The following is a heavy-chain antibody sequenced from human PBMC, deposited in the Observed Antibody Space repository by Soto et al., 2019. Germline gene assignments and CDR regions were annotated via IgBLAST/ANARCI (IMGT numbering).Heavy chain of an antibody. CDR1: RYTFTAYF. CDR2: MNSNNGDT. V-gene: IGHV1-2*02. CDR3: ARESYNWNYDY. D-gene: IGHD1-20*01. J-gene: IGHJ4*02. Sequence: QVQLVQSGAEVKGPGASVKVSCKASRYTFTAYFIHWVRQAPGQGLEWMGWMNSNNGDTFYAQKFQGRLTMTRDTPINTAYMELSRLRSDDTAVYYCARESYNWNYDYWGQGSLVTVSS.